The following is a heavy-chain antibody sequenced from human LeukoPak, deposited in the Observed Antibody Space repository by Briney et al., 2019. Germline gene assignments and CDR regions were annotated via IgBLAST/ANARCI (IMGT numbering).Heavy chain of an antibody. J-gene: IGHJ5*02. CDR2: IIPIFGTV. CDR1: GGTLSSYA. CDR3: ARGRTSAGGYSGHDWGDWFDP. Sequence: SVKVSCKASGGTLSSYAISWVRQAPGQGLEWMGGIIPIFGTVNYAQKFQGRVTITADKSTSTAYMELSSLRSEDTAVYYCARGRTSAGGYSGHDWGDWFDPWGQGTLVTVSS. V-gene: IGHV1-69*06. D-gene: IGHD5-12*01.